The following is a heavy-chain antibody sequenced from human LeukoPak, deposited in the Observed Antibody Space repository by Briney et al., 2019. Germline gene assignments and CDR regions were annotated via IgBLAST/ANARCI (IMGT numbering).Heavy chain of an antibody. Sequence: ASVKVSCKASGYTFTSHGISWVRQAPGQGLEWMGWISAYNGNTNYAQELQGRVTMTTDISTSTAYMELRSLRSDDTAVYYCARERSSTSCYVLRAFDIWGQGTMVTVSS. CDR1: GYTFTSHG. CDR3: ARERSSTSCYVLRAFDI. J-gene: IGHJ3*02. V-gene: IGHV1-18*04. CDR2: ISAYNGNT. D-gene: IGHD2-2*01.